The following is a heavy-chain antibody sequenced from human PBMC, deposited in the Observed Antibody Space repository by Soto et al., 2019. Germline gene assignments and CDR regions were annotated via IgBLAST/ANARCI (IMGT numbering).Heavy chain of an antibody. CDR2: IYYSGST. CDR3: ARHGSGSYYNNWFEP. V-gene: IGHV4-39*01. D-gene: IGHD3-10*01. CDR1: GDSISSSNYY. Sequence: SETLSLTCTVSGDSISSSNYYWSWIRQPPGKGLEWIGSIYYSGSTYYNPSLKSRVTISVDTSKNQFSLKLSSVTAADTAVYYCARHGSGSYYNNWFEPWSQGTLVTVS. J-gene: IGHJ5*02.